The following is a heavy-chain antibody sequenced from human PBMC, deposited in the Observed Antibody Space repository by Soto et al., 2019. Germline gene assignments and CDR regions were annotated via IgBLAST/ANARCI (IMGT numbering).Heavy chain of an antibody. CDR2: FDPEDGET. Sequence: ASVKVSCKVSGYTLTELSTHWVRQAPGKGLEWMGGFDPEDGETIYAQKFQGRVTMTEDTSTDTAYMELSSLRSEDTAVYYCATDQGAVAGLDAFDIWGQGTMVTVSS. V-gene: IGHV1-24*01. CDR3: ATDQGAVAGLDAFDI. D-gene: IGHD6-19*01. CDR1: GYTLTELS. J-gene: IGHJ3*02.